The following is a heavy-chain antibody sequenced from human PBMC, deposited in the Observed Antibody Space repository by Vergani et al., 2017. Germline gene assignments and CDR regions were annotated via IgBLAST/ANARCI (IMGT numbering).Heavy chain of an antibody. CDR2: IYYSGST. J-gene: IGHJ6*03. Sequence: QLQLQESDPGLVKPSETLSLTCTVSGGSIRSTFYYWGWIRQPPGKGLEWIGTIYYSGSTYYNPSLKSRVTISVDTSKKQFSLKLNSVTAADTAVYYCAGHKYQLVPGNYYYYYYMDVWVKGTTVTVSS. D-gene: IGHD3-10*01. CDR3: AGHKYQLVPGNYYYYYYMDV. CDR1: GGSIRSTFYY. V-gene: IGHV4-39*01.